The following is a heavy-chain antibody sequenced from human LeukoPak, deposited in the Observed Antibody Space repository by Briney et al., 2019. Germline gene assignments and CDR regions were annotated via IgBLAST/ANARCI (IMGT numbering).Heavy chain of an antibody. CDR2: IWYDGSNK. CDR3: ARVNSGSYLYYFDY. J-gene: IGHJ4*02. Sequence: GGSLRPSCAASGFTFSSYGMHWVRQAPGKGLEWVAVIWYDGSNKYYADSVKGRFTISRDNSKNTLYLQMNSLRAEDTAVYYCARVNSGSYLYYFDYWGQGTLVTVSS. V-gene: IGHV3-33*01. CDR1: GFTFSSYG. D-gene: IGHD1-26*01.